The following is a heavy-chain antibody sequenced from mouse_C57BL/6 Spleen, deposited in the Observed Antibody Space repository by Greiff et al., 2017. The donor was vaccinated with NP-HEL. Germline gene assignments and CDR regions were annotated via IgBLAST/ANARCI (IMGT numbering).Heavy chain of an antibody. CDR2: INPSSGYT. J-gene: IGHJ2*01. CDR3: ARSGTTVVATVDY. CDR1: GYTFTSYT. D-gene: IGHD1-1*01. Sequence: QVQLQQSGAELARPGASVKMSCKASGYTFTSYTMHWVKQRPGQGLEWIGYINPSSGYTKYNQKFKDKATLTADKSSSTAYMQLSSLTSEDSAVYYCARSGTTVVATVDYWGQGTTLTVSS. V-gene: IGHV1-4*01.